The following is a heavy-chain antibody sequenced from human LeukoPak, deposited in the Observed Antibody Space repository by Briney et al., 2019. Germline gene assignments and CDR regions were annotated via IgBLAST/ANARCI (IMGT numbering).Heavy chain of an antibody. D-gene: IGHD2-21*02. CDR1: GFTFSSYW. J-gene: IGHJ4*02. Sequence: GGSLRLSCAASGFTFSSYWMSWVRQAPGKGLEWVANIKQDGSEKYYVDSVKGRFTISRDNAKNSLSLQMNSLRAEDTAVYFCAREGVCGGDCYSKGYWGQGTLVTVSS. V-gene: IGHV3-7*01. CDR2: IKQDGSEK. CDR3: AREGVCGGDCYSKGY.